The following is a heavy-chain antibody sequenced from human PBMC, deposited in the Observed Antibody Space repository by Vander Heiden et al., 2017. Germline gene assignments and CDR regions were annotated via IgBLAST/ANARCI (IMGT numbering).Heavy chain of an antibody. Sequence: EVQLVESGGGLVQPGGSLKLSCAVPGFTFSGSNIHWVRQASGKGLEWVGLIRSKAHNYATAYTASVKGSFTISRDDSKDTAYLQMNSLKTEDTAVYYCCEYCAGDCHPSGYWGQGTLVTVSS. J-gene: IGHJ4*02. CDR3: CEYCAGDCHPSGY. CDR1: GFTFSGSN. V-gene: IGHV3-73*02. D-gene: IGHD2-21*02. CDR2: IRSKAHNYAT.